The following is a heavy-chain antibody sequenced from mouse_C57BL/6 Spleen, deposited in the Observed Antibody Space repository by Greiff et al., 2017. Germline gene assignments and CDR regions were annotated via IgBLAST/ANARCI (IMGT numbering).Heavy chain of an antibody. V-gene: IGHV1-82*01. D-gene: IGHD1-1*01. CDR3: ARNDGSSYDLAY. CDR1: GYAFSSSW. Sequence: QVQLQQSGPELVKPGASVKISCKASGYAFSSSWMNWVKQRPGKGLEWIGRIYPGDGDTNYNGKFKGKATLTADKSSSTAYMQLSSLTSEDSAVYFCARNDGSSYDLAYWGQGTLVTVSA. J-gene: IGHJ3*01. CDR2: IYPGDGDT.